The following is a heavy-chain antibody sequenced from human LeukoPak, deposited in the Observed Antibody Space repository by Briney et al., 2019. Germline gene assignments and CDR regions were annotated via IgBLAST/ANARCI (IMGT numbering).Heavy chain of an antibody. V-gene: IGHV3-23*01. CDR3: ARKAQYNGHYPLDY. CDR1: GFTFTSYS. J-gene: IGHJ4*02. D-gene: IGHD1-26*01. Sequence: GGSLRLSCAASGFTFTSYSMSWVRQAPGKGLEWVSGTSDRGDYTYYADSVKGRFTISRDSSKNTLFLQMNILRAEHTALYFCARKAQYNGHYPLDYWGQGTLVTVSS. CDR2: TSDRGDYT.